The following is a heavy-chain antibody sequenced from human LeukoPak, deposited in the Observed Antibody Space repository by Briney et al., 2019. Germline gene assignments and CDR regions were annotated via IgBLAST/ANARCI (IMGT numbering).Heavy chain of an antibody. Sequence: GGSLRLSCAASGFIFSSYAMSWVRQAPGKGLEWVSNISGSGGSTYYADSVKGRFTISRDNSKNTVYLQMNSLRAEDTAVYYCAKDRSCINDVCHGGFDYWGQGTLVTVSS. J-gene: IGHJ4*02. D-gene: IGHD2-8*01. CDR3: AKDRSCINDVCHGGFDY. CDR1: GFIFSSYA. V-gene: IGHV3-23*01. CDR2: ISGSGGST.